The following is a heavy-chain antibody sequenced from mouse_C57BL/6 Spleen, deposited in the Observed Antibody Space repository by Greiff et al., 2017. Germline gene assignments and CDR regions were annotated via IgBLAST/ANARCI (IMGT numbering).Heavy chain of an antibody. CDR3: ARYGDYDGRSTFDY. V-gene: IGHV14-3*01. CDR2: IDPANGNT. D-gene: IGHD2-4*01. J-gene: IGHJ2*01. Sequence: FQLQQSVAELVRPGASVKLSCTASGFNIKNTYMHWVKQRPEQGLEWIGRIDPANGNTKYAPKFQGTATITADTSSNTAYLQLSSLTSEYTAIYYCARYGDYDGRSTFDYWGQGTTLTVSS. CDR1: GFNIKNTY.